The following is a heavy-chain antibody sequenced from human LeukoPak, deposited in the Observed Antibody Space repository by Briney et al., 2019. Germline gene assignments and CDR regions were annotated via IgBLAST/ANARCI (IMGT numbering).Heavy chain of an antibody. Sequence: PSGTLSLTCAVSGGSINSNNWWSWVRQPPGKGLECIGSIYYSGSPYYNPSLKSRVTISVDTSKNQFSLRLSSVTAADTAVYYCATWRTAKTGFDYWGQGTLVTVSS. V-gene: IGHV4-4*02. CDR1: GGSINSNNW. D-gene: IGHD1-1*01. CDR3: ATWRTAKTGFDY. CDR2: IYYSGSP. J-gene: IGHJ4*02.